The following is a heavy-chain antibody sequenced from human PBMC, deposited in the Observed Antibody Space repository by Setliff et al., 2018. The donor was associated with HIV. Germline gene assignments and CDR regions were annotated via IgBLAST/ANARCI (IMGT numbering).Heavy chain of an antibody. CDR3: ARPQHLVDDIFNF. J-gene: IGHJ4*03. CDR1: GYTFTNYA. Sequence: ASVKVSCKTSGYTFTNYALNWVRQAPGQGLEWMGWINGGNGKTEYSQNYQGRVTITRDTSASTDYMELSSLRSEDTAVYFCARPQHLVDDIFNFWGQGTLVTVSS. CDR2: INGGNGKT. D-gene: IGHD3-9*01. V-gene: IGHV1-3*01.